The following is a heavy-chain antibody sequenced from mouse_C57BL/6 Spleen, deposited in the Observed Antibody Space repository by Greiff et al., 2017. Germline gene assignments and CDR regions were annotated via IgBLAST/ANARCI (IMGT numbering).Heavy chain of an antibody. D-gene: IGHD1-1*01. V-gene: IGHV1-80*01. J-gene: IGHJ1*03. Sequence: VQLQQSGAELVKPGASVKISCKASGYAFSSYWMNWVKQRPGKGLEWIGQIYPGDGDTNYNGKFKGKATLTADKSSSTAYMQLSGLTSEDSAVYFCARGPLITTVKEDWYFDVWGTGTTVTVSS. CDR1: GYAFSSYW. CDR3: ARGPLITTVKEDWYFDV. CDR2: IYPGDGDT.